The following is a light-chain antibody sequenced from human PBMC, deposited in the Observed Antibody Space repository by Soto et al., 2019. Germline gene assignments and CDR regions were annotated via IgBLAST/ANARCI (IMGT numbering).Light chain of an antibody. Sequence: QSVLTQPASVSGSPGQSITISCTGTSSDVGAYNYVSWYQQYPGRAPKLMIYDVTNRPSGVSNRFSGSKSGTSASLAISGLRSEDEADYYCAAWDDSLSGYVFGTGTKVTVL. J-gene: IGLJ1*01. CDR3: AAWDDSLSGYV. CDR1: SSDVGAYNY. V-gene: IGLV2-14*03. CDR2: DVT.